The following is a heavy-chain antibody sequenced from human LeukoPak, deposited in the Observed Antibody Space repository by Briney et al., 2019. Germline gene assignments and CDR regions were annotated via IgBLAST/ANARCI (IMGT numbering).Heavy chain of an antibody. Sequence: GGSLRLSCAASGFTFSSYAMSWVRQAPGKGLEWVSAISGSGGSTYYADSVEGRFTISRDNSKNTLYLQMNSLRAEDTAVYYCAKAPVFYGDYEGYFDYWGQGTLVTVSS. CDR3: AKAPVFYGDYEGYFDY. CDR1: GFTFSSYA. V-gene: IGHV3-23*01. J-gene: IGHJ4*02. D-gene: IGHD4-17*01. CDR2: ISGSGGST.